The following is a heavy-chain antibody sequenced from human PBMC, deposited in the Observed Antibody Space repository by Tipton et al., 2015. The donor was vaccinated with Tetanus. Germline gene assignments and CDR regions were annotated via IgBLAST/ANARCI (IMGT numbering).Heavy chain of an antibody. CDR2: IYNNGNT. CDR3: ARERILPGYFRIFDS. Sequence: RSLRLSCTVSGDSISSGDFYWTWIRQAPGQGLEWIGYIYNNGNTYYNPSLLGRITISLDTSKNQFSLSLNSLTAADTAVYSCARERILPGYFRIFDSWGQGALVTVSS. D-gene: IGHD3-9*01. CDR1: GDSISSGDFY. V-gene: IGHV4-30-4*01. J-gene: IGHJ4*02.